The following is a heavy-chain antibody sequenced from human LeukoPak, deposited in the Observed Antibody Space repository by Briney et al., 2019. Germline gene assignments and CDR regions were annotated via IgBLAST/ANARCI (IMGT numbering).Heavy chain of an antibody. CDR2: INPNSGGT. CDR1: GYTFTGYY. CDR3: ARGPMATTPRTYNWFVP. V-gene: IGHV1-2*02. Sequence: ASVKVSCKASGYTFTGYYMHWVRQAPGQGLEWMGWINPNSGGTIYAQNFQGGVTMTRDTSISTAYMELSRLTSDDTAVYYCARGPMATTPRTYNWFVPWGQGTLGTVSS. D-gene: IGHD5-24*01. J-gene: IGHJ5*02.